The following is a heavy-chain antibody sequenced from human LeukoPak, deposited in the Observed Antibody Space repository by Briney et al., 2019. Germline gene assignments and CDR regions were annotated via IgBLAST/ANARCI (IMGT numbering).Heavy chain of an antibody. CDR3: ARIFSGSYFY. D-gene: IGHD1-26*01. CDR1: GFTVSSNY. J-gene: IGHJ4*02. Sequence: PGGSLRLSCAASGFTVSSNYMSWVRQAPGEGLEWVSVIYSGGSTYYADSVKGRFTISRDNSKNTLYLQINSLRAEDTAVYYCARIFSGSYFYWGQGTLVTVSS. V-gene: IGHV3-66*01. CDR2: IYSGGST.